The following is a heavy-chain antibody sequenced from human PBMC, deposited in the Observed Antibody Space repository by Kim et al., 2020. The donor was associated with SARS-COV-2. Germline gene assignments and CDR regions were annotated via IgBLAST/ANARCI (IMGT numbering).Heavy chain of an antibody. D-gene: IGHD3-10*01. Sequence: SETLSLTCAVSGGSISSSNWWSWVRQPPGKGLEWIGEIYHSGSTNYNPSLKSRVTISVDKSKNQFSLKLSSVTAADTAVYYCARDQVGPGWFGEFLNYYYYYGMDVWGQGTTVTVSS. V-gene: IGHV4-4*02. CDR1: GGSISSSNW. CDR2: IYHSGST. J-gene: IGHJ6*02. CDR3: ARDQVGPGWFGEFLNYYYYYGMDV.